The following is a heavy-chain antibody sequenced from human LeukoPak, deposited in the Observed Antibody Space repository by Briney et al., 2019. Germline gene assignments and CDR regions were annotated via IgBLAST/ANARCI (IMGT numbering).Heavy chain of an antibody. CDR1: GFTFSNYV. J-gene: IGHJ4*02. CDR2: IYYSGSI. Sequence: GSLRLSCAASGFTFSNYVMNWVRQAPGKGLEWIGDIYYSGSIKYNPSLKSRVTMSVDTSKNQFSLKLSSVTAADTAIYYCARENPSGYYNRPIDYWGQGTLVTVSS. D-gene: IGHD3-22*01. V-gene: IGHV4-59*01. CDR3: ARENPSGYYNRPIDY.